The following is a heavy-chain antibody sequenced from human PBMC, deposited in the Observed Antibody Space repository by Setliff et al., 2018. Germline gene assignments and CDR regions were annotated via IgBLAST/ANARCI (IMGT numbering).Heavy chain of an antibody. J-gene: IGHJ3*02. CDR3: ARVRLRGFRCFTFSDALDI. V-gene: IGHV2-70*11. CDR2: IDWDDAK. D-gene: IGHD5-12*01. Sequence: SGPTLVNPTQTLTLTCDSSGFSLTTSGVCLTWLCQPPGKALEWLARIDWDDAKHYSTSLKTRLTISKDNSKNQVVLTMSSVGPFDSGTYYCARVRLRGFRCFTFSDALDIWGQGTKVTVSS. CDR1: GFSLTTSGVC.